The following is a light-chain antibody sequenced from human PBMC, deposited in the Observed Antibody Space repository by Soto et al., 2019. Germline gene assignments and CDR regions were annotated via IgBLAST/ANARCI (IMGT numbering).Light chain of an antibody. Sequence: QSALTQPPSASGSPGQSVTISCSGTSSDVGAYNYVSWYQQHPGKAPRLLIYEVSQRPSGVPDRFSGSKSANTAYLTVSGLQTEDEADYYCSSYAGTNNLLYVFGTGTKLTVL. V-gene: IGLV2-8*01. J-gene: IGLJ1*01. CDR2: EVS. CDR1: SSDVGAYNY. CDR3: SSYAGTNNLLYV.